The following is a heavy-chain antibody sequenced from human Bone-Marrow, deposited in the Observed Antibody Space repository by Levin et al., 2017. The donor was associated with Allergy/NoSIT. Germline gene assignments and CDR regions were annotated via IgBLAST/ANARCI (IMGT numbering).Heavy chain of an antibody. CDR3: ARDLVGVDAFDF. CDR2: INPDGGGT. D-gene: IGHD1-26*01. J-gene: IGHJ3*01. V-gene: IGHV1-2*02. CDR1: GYTFTDYY. Sequence: ASVKVSCKASGYTFTDYYIHWIRQAPGQGLEWMGRINPDGGGTKLSQKFEDRVTLTRDTSIRTVNMELSSLRSDDTAVYFCARDLVGVDAFDFWGQGTMVIVSS.